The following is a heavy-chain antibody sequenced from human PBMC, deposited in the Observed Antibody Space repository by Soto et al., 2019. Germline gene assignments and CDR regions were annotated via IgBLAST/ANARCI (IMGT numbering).Heavy chain of an antibody. CDR1: GGSISSGGYY. Sequence: QVQLQESGPGLVKPSQTLSLTCTGSGGSISSGGYYWSWIRQHPGKGLEWIGYIYYSGSTYYNPSLKSRVTISVDTSKNQFSLKLSSVTAADTAVYYCARGGPGDYYGSGSYGYWGQGTLVTVSS. J-gene: IGHJ4*02. V-gene: IGHV4-31*03. CDR2: IYYSGST. D-gene: IGHD3-10*01. CDR3: ARGGPGDYYGSGSYGY.